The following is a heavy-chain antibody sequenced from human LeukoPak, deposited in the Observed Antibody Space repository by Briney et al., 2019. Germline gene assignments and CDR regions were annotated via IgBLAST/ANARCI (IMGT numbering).Heavy chain of an antibody. D-gene: IGHD1-20*01. J-gene: IGHJ4*02. CDR2: ISSSGSTI. CDR3: ARRRYNWNAIDY. V-gene: IGHV3-11*01. Sequence: GGSLRLSCTTSGFNFNNAWMNWVRQAPGKGLEWVSYISSSGSTIYYADSVKGRFTISRDNAKNSLYLQMNSLRAEDTAVYFCARRRYNWNAIDYWGQGTLVTVSS. CDR1: GFNFNNAW.